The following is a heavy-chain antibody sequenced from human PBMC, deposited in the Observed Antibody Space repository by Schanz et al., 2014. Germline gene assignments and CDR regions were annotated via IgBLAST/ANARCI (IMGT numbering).Heavy chain of an antibody. D-gene: IGHD2-8*01. V-gene: IGHV3-23*04. CDR1: GFNFYTSA. CDR3: AKWEDIVPEPEPMRGWFDS. CDR2: ISAPGEVS. J-gene: IGHJ5*01. Sequence: EVRLVESGGGLVQPGGSLRLSCVASGFNFYTSAMTWVRQAPGKGLEWVSVISAPGEVSKYSDSVKGRFIVSRDNSRATLFLQMDSLRAADTAFYYCAKWEDIVPEPEPMRGWFDSWGQGILVTVSS.